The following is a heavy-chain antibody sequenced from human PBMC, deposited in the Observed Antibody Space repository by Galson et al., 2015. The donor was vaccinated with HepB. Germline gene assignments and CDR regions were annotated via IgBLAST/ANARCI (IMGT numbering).Heavy chain of an antibody. CDR2: ISGTGDNT. CDR1: GFTFNTYA. CDR3: GSGPTRYTGWYRGLPKFFQH. V-gene: IGHV3-23*01. Sequence: SLRLSCAASGFTFNTYAMSWVRQAPGKGLEWVSAISGTGDNTYYADSVKGRFNISRDNARTTLHLQMNSLRAEDTAVYYCGSGPTRYTGWYRGLPKFFQHWGQGTLITVSS. D-gene: IGHD6-19*01. J-gene: IGHJ1*01.